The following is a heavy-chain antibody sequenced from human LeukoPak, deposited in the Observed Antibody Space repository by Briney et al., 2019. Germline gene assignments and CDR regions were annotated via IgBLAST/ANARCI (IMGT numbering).Heavy chain of an antibody. V-gene: IGHV1-2*02. Sequence: ASVKVSCKASGYTFTGYYMHWVRQAPGQGLEWMGWINPNSGGTNYAQKFQGRVTKTRDTSISTAYMELSRLRSDDTAVYYCARVHDSSGYYHGDYWGQGTLVTVSS. D-gene: IGHD3-22*01. CDR3: ARVHDSSGYYHGDY. CDR2: INPNSGGT. CDR1: GYTFTGYY. J-gene: IGHJ4*02.